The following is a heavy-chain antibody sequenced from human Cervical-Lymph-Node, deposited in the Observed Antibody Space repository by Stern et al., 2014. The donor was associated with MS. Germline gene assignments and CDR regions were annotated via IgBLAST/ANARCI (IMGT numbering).Heavy chain of an antibody. V-gene: IGHV3-49*03. CDR1: GFTFGNYP. D-gene: IGHD6-19*01. J-gene: IGHJ4*02. CDR2: IRSKAYGGTT. Sequence: EVQLEESGGGLVQPGRSLRLSCTTSGFTFGNYPMSWFRQAPGKGLEWVGFIRSKAYGGTTEYAASVKDRFIISRDDSKSIAYLQMNSLKTEDTAVYYCSLRGAGGWGQGTLVTVSS. CDR3: SLRGAGG.